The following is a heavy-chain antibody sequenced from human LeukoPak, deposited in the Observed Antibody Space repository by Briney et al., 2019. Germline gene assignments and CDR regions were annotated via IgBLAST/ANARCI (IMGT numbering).Heavy chain of an antibody. D-gene: IGHD3-10*01. CDR1: GGSVSSTTYF. Sequence: PSETLSLTCTVSGGSVSSTTYFWSWIRQPPGKGLEWIASINYSGSTYYNPSLKSRVTISVDTSEDQFSLKLSSVTAADTAVYYCARYVVYGSGKYYFDYWGQGTLVTVSS. V-gene: IGHV4-39*01. CDR2: INYSGST. CDR3: ARYVVYGSGKYYFDY. J-gene: IGHJ4*02.